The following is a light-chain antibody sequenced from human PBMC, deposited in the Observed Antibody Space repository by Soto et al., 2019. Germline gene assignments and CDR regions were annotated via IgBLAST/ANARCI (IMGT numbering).Light chain of an antibody. CDR1: QSVSSY. Sequence: EIVFTQSPSTLSLSPEERATLSCRASQSVSSYLAWYQQKPGQAPRLLIYDASNRATGIPARFSGSGSGTDFTLTISSLEPEDFAVYYCQQCGTFGQGTKVDIK. CDR3: QQCGT. CDR2: DAS. J-gene: IGKJ1*01. V-gene: IGKV3-11*01.